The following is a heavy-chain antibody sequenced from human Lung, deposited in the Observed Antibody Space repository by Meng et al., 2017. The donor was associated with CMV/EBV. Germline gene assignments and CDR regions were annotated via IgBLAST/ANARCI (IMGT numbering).Heavy chain of an antibody. CDR1: GYTLTSSS. Sequence: QVQLVQSGSELKKPVDSVKVSGQAAGYTLTSSSMNWVRHAPGQGLEWMGWININTGNPTYAQGFTGRFVFSLDTSVSTAYLQIDSLKADDTAVYYCARGNGWRFDYWGQGTLVTVSS. CDR2: ININTGNP. V-gene: IGHV7-4-1*01. D-gene: IGHD6-19*01. J-gene: IGHJ4*02. CDR3: ARGNGWRFDY.